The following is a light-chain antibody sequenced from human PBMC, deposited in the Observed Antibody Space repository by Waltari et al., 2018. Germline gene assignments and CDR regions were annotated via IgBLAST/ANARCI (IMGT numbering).Light chain of an antibody. V-gene: IGLV2-23*02. CDR2: GVS. Sequence: GQSFTMSCTGTNSDVGNYNYVSWYQHHPGTAPKVIIFGVSKRPSGVSDRFSGSKSGNTASLTISGLQTEDEADYYCCSYAGTSTLIFGGGTKLTVL. J-gene: IGLJ2*01. CDR1: NSDVGNYNY. CDR3: CSYAGTSTLI.